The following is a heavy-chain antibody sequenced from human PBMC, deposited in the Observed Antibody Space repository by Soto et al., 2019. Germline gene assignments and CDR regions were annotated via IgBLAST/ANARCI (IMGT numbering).Heavy chain of an antibody. Sequence: GGSLRLSCAASGFSVGDDALHWVRQGRGKGLEWVSGINWDDGKRGYADSVKGRFTISRDIAKNSLFLLMSGLRADATALYYCVTHSGLHSRDGMHNWGQGTKVTVSS. J-gene: IGHJ4*01. CDR2: INWDDGKR. CDR3: VTHSGLHSRDGMHN. D-gene: IGHD2-8*01. V-gene: IGHV3-9*01. CDR1: GFSVGDDA.